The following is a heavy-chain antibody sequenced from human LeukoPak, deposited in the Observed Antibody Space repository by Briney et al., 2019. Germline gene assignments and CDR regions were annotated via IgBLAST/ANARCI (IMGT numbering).Heavy chain of an antibody. V-gene: IGHV1-2*02. CDR3: ARSDMYDSSGYFYGSTDYYYYYMDV. CDR1: GYTFTGYY. J-gene: IGHJ6*03. D-gene: IGHD3-22*01. CDR2: INPNSGGT. Sequence: ASVKVSCKASGYTFTGYYMHWVRQAPGQGLEWMGWINPNSGGTNYAQKFQGRVTMTRDTSISTAYMELSRLRSDDTAVYYCARSDMYDSSGYFYGSTDYYYYYMDVWGKGTTVTVSS.